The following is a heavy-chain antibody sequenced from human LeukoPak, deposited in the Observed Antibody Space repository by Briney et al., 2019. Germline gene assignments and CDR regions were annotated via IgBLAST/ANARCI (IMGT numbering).Heavy chain of an antibody. CDR1: GGSISSYY. Sequence: SETLSLTCTVSGGSISSYYWSWIRQPPGKGLEWIGYIYYSGSTNYNPSLKSRVTISVDTSKNQFSLKLSSVTAADTAVYYCARGHDGGLGYWGQGTLVTVSS. V-gene: IGHV4-59*12. J-gene: IGHJ4*02. CDR3: ARGHDGGLGY. CDR2: IYYSGST. D-gene: IGHD4-23*01.